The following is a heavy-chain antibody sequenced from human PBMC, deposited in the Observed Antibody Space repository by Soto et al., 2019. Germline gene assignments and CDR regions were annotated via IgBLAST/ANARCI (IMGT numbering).Heavy chain of an antibody. V-gene: IGHV1-18*01. D-gene: IGHD6-13*01. CDR3: TRENAAAASPTLDY. J-gene: IGHJ4*01. CDR1: GYPFTTYG. CDR2: ISVSNGYT. Sequence: ASVKGSCKASGYPFTTYGINWVRQAPGQGLEWMGWISVSNGYTNYAQNLQGRVTMTADTSTNVAYMELRSLRSDDTAVYYCTRENAAAASPTLDYWGHGTLVTVAS.